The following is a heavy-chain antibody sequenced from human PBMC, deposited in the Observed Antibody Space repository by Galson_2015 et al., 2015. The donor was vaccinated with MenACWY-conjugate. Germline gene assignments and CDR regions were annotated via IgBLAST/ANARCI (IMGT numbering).Heavy chain of an antibody. CDR3: AREGYGYYFDY. CDR2: ISSSSSYI. Sequence: SLRLSCAASGFTFSSYRMNWVRQASGKGLEWVSSISSSSSYIYYADSVKGRFTISRDNAKNSLYLQMNSLRAEDTAVYYCAREGYGYYFDYWGQGTLVTVSS. D-gene: IGHD3-16*01. CDR1: GFTFSSYR. J-gene: IGHJ4*02. V-gene: IGHV3-21*01.